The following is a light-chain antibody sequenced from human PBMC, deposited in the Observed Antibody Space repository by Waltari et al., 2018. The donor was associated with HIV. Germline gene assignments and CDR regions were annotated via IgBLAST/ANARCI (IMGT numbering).Light chain of an antibody. CDR3: QVRVSNTVV. Sequence: SYELTQPLSVSVALGQTATITCGGNNIGRQNVCWYQQKPGQAPVLIIYRDNTRPSGIPELFSGSNSGNTATLTIRRAQAGDEADYYCQVRVSNTVVFGGGTNLTVL. V-gene: IGLV3-9*01. CDR2: RDN. CDR1: NIGRQN. J-gene: IGLJ2*01.